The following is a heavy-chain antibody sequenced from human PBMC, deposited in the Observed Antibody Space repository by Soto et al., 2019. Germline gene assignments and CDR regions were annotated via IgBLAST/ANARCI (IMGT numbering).Heavy chain of an antibody. Sequence: QVQVVDSGGGVVQPGRSLRLSCEASGFTFSSYPMHWVRQAPGKGLEWVTVISYDGGNQYYADSVKGRFTISRDNSKDTLYLQMHSLRSDDTAVYFCARGPITQTSFIDHWGQGTLVTVSS. D-gene: IGHD1-20*01. CDR2: ISYDGGNQ. J-gene: IGHJ4*02. CDR3: ARGPITQTSFIDH. CDR1: GFTFSSYP. V-gene: IGHV3-30-3*01.